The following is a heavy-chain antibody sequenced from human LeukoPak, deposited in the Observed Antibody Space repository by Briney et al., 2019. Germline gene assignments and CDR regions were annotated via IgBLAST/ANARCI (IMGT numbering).Heavy chain of an antibody. Sequence: GGSLRLSCAASGFTFSSYGMHWVRQAPGKGLEWVAFIRYDGSNKYYADSVKGRFTISRDNSKNTLYLQMNSLRAEDTAVYYCAKLIEQQPPYFDYWGQGTLVTVSS. CDR2: IRYDGSNK. CDR1: GFTFSSYG. D-gene: IGHD6-13*01. CDR3: AKLIEQQPPYFDY. J-gene: IGHJ4*02. V-gene: IGHV3-30*02.